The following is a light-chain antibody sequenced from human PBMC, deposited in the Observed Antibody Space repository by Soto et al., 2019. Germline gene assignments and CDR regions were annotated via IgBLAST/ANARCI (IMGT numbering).Light chain of an antibody. CDR2: GAS. J-gene: IGKJ4*01. CDR1: QSVGRNY. V-gene: IGKV3-20*01. CDR3: QQYAASPLT. Sequence: EIVLTQSPGTLSLSPGERATLSCRASQSVGRNYLAWFQQEPGQAPRLLIYGASSRATGIPDRFSGSGSGTDFTLTISRLEPEDSAVYYCQQYAASPLTFGGGTKVEIK.